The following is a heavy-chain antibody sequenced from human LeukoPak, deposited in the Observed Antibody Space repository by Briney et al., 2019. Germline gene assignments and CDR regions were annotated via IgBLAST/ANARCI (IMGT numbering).Heavy chain of an antibody. D-gene: IGHD3-10*01. Sequence: GGSLRLSCAAHGFTFISYGMHWVRQAPGKGLEWVAFIRYDRSNQYYADSVKGRFTISRDNSKNTVYLQMNSLRAEDTAAYYCAKVSGFYFDYWGQGTLVTVSS. CDR1: GFTFISYG. J-gene: IGHJ4*02. V-gene: IGHV3-30*02. CDR3: AKVSGFYFDY. CDR2: IRYDRSNQ.